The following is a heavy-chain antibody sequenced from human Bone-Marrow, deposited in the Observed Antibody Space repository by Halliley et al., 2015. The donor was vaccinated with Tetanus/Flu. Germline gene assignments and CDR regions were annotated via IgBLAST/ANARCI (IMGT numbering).Heavy chain of an antibody. J-gene: IGHJ4*01. V-gene: IGHV3-7*03. Sequence: SLRLSCAASGFTFSSYWMSWVRQAPGKGLEWVGNIKEDGSVKYYVDSAKGRFTISRDNDRNSLYLQMNSLRGDDTAGYYCARSDRSPGDYWGHGTLVTVSS. CDR2: IKEDGSVK. CDR3: ARSDRSPGDY. CDR1: GFTFSSYW.